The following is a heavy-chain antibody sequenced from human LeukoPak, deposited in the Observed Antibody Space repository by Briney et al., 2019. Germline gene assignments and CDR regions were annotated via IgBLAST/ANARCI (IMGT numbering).Heavy chain of an antibody. D-gene: IGHD3-10*01. CDR1: GDSISSGGHY. J-gene: IGHJ5*02. CDR2: IYYSGST. Sequence: SETLSLTCTVSGDSISSGGHYWSWIRQHPGRGLEWVGYIYYSGSTYYNPSLKSRVTISVDTSKNQFSLKLTSVTAADTAVYYCARHGGSGSYYNWFDPWGQGTLVTVSS. V-gene: IGHV4-31*03. CDR3: ARHGGSGSYYNWFDP.